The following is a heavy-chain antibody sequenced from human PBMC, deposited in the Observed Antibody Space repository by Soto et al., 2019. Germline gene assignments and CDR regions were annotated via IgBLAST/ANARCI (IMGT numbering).Heavy chain of an antibody. CDR2: ISAYNGNT. J-gene: IGHJ4*01. Sequence: QVQLVQSGAEVKKPGASVKVSCKASGYTFTSYAISWVRQAPGQGLEWMGWISAYNGNTHYAQKLQGRVTMTTYTSTPRASMELRRLRSADTAVYYCARPGPPAGYWGHGTLVTVSS. CDR3: ARPGPPAGY. CDR1: GYTFTSYA. V-gene: IGHV1-18*01.